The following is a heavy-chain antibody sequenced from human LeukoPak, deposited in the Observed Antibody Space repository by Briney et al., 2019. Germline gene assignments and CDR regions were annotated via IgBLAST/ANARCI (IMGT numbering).Heavy chain of an antibody. CDR2: IYSGGST. J-gene: IGHJ3*02. CDR1: GFTVSNNY. V-gene: IGHV3-66*01. Sequence: GGSLRLSCAASGFTVSNNYMMWVRQAPGKGLEWVSVIYSGGSTYYADSVKGRFTISRDNSKNTLYLQMNSLRAEDTAVYYCAREGDDYGDHGAFDIWGQGTMVTVSS. D-gene: IGHD4-17*01. CDR3: AREGDDYGDHGAFDI.